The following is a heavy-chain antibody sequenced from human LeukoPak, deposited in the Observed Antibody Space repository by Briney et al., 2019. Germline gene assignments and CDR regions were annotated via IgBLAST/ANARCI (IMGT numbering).Heavy chain of an antibody. CDR1: GGSITSYF. Sequence: SETLSLTCTVSGGSITSYFWCWIRQPPGKGLEWIGDTYYSGSPKYNPSLKSRVTISLDMSNNQFSLKPSSVTAADTAVYYCARGCWNGEDDAFDMWGQGTMVTVSS. V-gene: IGHV4-59*01. CDR2: TYYSGSP. CDR3: ARGCWNGEDDAFDM. D-gene: IGHD1-1*01. J-gene: IGHJ3*02.